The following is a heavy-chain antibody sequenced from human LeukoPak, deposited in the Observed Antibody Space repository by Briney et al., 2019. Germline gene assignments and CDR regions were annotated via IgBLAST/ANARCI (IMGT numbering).Heavy chain of an antibody. Sequence: SETLSLTCAVSGYSISSGYYWGWIRQPPGKGLEWIGSIYHSGSTYYNPSLKSRVTISVDTSKNQFSLKLSSVTAADTAVYYCARRVDTAMAFDYWGQGTLVTVSS. D-gene: IGHD5-18*01. CDR1: GYSISSGYY. CDR3: ARRVDTAMAFDY. J-gene: IGHJ4*02. V-gene: IGHV4-38-2*01. CDR2: IYHSGST.